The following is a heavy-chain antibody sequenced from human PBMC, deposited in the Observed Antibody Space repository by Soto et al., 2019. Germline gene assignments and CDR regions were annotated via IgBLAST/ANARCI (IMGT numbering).Heavy chain of an antibody. J-gene: IGHJ3*02. CDR1: GYFFTDYY. Sequence: VKVSCKASGYFFTDYYIHWVRQAPGQGLEWMGWINPNSGGTTFAEKFEARVTLTRDTSISTVYMELSRLRSDDTAVYYCARDDGQSRDIFDIWGQGTMVTVSS. V-gene: IGHV1-2*02. D-gene: IGHD2-15*01. CDR2: INPNSGGT. CDR3: ARDDGQSRDIFDI.